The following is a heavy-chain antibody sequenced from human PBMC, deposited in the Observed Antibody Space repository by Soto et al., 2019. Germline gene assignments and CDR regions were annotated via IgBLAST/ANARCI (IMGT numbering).Heavy chain of an antibody. D-gene: IGHD4-4*01. J-gene: IGHJ6*02. V-gene: IGHV3-33*01. Sequence: PGGSLRLSCAASGFTFSSYGMHWVRQAAGKGLEWVAVIWYDGSNKYYADSVKGRFTISRDNSKNTLYLQMNSLRAEDTAVYYCARDKAVRYYYYGMDVWGQGTTVTVSS. CDR2: IWYDGSNK. CDR1: GFTFSSYG. CDR3: ARDKAVRYYYYGMDV.